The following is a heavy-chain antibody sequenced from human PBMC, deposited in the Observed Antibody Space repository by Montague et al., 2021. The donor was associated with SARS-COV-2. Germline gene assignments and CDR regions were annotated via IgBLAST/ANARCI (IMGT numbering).Heavy chain of an antibody. Sequence: SETLSLTCTVSGGSISSSSYYWGWIRQPPGKGLEWIGSIYYSGSTYYNPSLKSRVTISVATSKNQFSLKPSSVTAADTAVYYCASPVTRTTVHYYYYGMDVWGQGTTVTVSS. CDR2: IYYSGST. J-gene: IGHJ6*02. V-gene: IGHV4-39*01. CDR3: ASPVTRTTVHYYYYGMDV. CDR1: GGSISSSSYY. D-gene: IGHD1-20*01.